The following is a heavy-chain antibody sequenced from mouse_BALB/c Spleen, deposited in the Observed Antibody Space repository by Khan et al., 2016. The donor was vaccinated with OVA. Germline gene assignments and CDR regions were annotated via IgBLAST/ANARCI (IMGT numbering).Heavy chain of an antibody. Sequence: QIQLVQSGPELKKPGETVKISCKASGYTFTNYGMNWVKQAPGKGLKWMGWINTYTGEPTYTDAFKGRFAFSLATSARTAYLQINNLHNEDMATYLCARGASYGYFDVWGAGTTVTVSS. CDR3: ARGASYGYFDV. J-gene: IGHJ1*01. CDR1: GYTFTNYG. CDR2: INTYTGEP. V-gene: IGHV9-1*02. D-gene: IGHD6-1*01.